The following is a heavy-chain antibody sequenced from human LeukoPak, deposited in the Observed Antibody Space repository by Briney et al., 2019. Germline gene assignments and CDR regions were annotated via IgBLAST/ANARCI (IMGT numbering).Heavy chain of an antibody. Sequence: QAGGSLRLSCAASGFTFSSYAMSWVCQAPGKGLEWVSAISGSGGSTYYADSVKGRFTISRDNSKNTLYLQMNSLRAEDTAVYYCATSSTSRRFNDYWGQVTLVTVSS. CDR3: ATSSTSRRFNDY. J-gene: IGHJ4*02. D-gene: IGHD2-2*01. V-gene: IGHV3-23*01. CDR1: GFTFSSYA. CDR2: ISGSGGST.